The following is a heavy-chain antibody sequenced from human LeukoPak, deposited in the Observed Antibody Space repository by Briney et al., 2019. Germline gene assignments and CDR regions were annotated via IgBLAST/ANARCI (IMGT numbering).Heavy chain of an antibody. D-gene: IGHD6-13*01. Sequence: ASVKVSCKASGYTFTSYGISWVRQAPGQGLEWMGWISAYNGNTNYAQKLQGRVTMTTDTSTSTAYMELRSLRSDDTAVYYCARDSYSSSWYGGDWFDPWGQGTLVTVSS. J-gene: IGHJ5*02. V-gene: IGHV1-18*01. CDR3: ARDSYSSSWYGGDWFDP. CDR2: ISAYNGNT. CDR1: GYTFTSYG.